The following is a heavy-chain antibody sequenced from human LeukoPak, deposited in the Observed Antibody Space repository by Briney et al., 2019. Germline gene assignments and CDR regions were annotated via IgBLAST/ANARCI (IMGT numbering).Heavy chain of an antibody. CDR3: AREGYRDYYYGMDV. CDR1: GFSFSTFG. V-gene: IGHV3-33*01. D-gene: IGHD1-1*01. CDR2: ISYDGSNK. J-gene: IGHJ6*02. Sequence: GRSLRLSCAASGFSFSTFGMHWVRQAPGKGLEWVAVISYDGSNKLYADSVKGRFTVSRDNSKNTLYLQINSLRAGDTAVYYCAREGYRDYYYGMDVWGQGTTVTVSS.